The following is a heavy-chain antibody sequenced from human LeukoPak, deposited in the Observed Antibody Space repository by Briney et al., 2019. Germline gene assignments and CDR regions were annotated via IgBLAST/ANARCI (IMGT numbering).Heavy chain of an antibody. CDR2: IYFSGST. D-gene: IGHD3-22*01. CDR3: ARDVRRGYYDSSGYLDDYYYYMDV. V-gene: IGHV4-59*01. CDR1: GGSISSYY. Sequence: SETLSLTCTVSGGSISSYYWNWIRQPPGKGLEWIGYIYFSGSTNYNPSLKSRVTISVDTSKNQFSLKLSSVTAADTAVYYCARDVRRGYYDSSGYLDDYYYYMDVWGKGTTVTISS. J-gene: IGHJ6*03.